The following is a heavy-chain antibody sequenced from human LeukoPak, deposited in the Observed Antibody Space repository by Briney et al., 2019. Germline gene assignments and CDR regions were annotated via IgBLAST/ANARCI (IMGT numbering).Heavy chain of an antibody. CDR1: GGSFSGYY. V-gene: IGHV4-34*01. J-gene: IGHJ4*02. Sequence: SETLSLTCAVYGGSFSGYYWSWIRQPPGKGLEWIGEINHSGSTNYNPSLKSRVTISVDTSKNQFSLKLSSVTAADTAVYYCARARKIRVRGVFYDYWGQGTLVTVSS. CDR3: ARARKIRVRGVFYDY. D-gene: IGHD3-10*02. CDR2: INHSGST.